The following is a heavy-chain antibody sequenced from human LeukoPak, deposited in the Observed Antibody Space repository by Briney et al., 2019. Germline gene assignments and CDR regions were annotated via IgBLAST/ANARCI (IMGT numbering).Heavy chain of an antibody. D-gene: IGHD4-23*01. CDR3: ARVGFGNTPHPIDY. Sequence: SETLSLTCTVSGGSISSYYWSWIRQPPGKGLEWFGYICYTGSTNYNPSLKSRVTISVDTSNNQFSLDLSSVTAADTAVYYCARVGFGNTPHPIDYWGQGTLVTVSS. CDR2: ICYTGST. J-gene: IGHJ4*02. V-gene: IGHV4-59*01. CDR1: GGSISSYY.